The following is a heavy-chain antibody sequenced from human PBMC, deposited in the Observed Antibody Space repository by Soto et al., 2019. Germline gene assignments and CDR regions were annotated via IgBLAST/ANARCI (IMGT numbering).Heavy chain of an antibody. Sequence: PSETLSLTCTVSGGPMSEYFWCWIRQSPGKGLEWIGYVYYLGSTDYNPSLKSRVMISVDTSKRQFSLKLSSVTVADTAIYYCARDGYDGSGSPFPAYWGPGIQVTVSS. CDR1: GGPMSEYF. D-gene: IGHD3-10*01. J-gene: IGHJ4*02. V-gene: IGHV4-59*01. CDR2: VYYLGST. CDR3: ARDGYDGSGSPFPAY.